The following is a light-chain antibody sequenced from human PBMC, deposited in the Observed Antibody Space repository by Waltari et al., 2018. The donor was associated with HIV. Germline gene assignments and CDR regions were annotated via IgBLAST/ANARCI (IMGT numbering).Light chain of an antibody. CDR3: QSYDSSLRASV. CDR1: RSNIGAGYF. V-gene: IGLV1-40*01. J-gene: IGLJ2*01. Sequence: QSALTQPPSVSGAPGQRVTISCTGNRSNIGAGYFVHWYQHLPGTAPNLLVSSAIKRPSGVPDRTSGSKSGTSASLVITGLQAEDEADYYCQSYDSSLRASVFGGGTKLTVL. CDR2: SAI.